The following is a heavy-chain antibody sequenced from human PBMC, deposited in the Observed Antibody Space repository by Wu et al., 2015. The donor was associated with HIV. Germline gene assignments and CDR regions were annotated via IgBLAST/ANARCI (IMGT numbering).Heavy chain of an antibody. J-gene: IGHJ4*02. CDR1: GGSFSGYY. Sequence: QVQLQESGPGLVKPSETLSLTCVVYGGSFSGYYWSWIRQPPGKGLEWIGEINHSGSTNYNPSLKSRVTISVDTSKNQFSLKLSSVTAADTAVYYCASWSLGRELLHFDYWAQGTLVTVSS. D-gene: IGHD1-26*01. CDR2: INHSGST. CDR3: ASWSLGRELLHFDY. V-gene: IGHV4-34*01.